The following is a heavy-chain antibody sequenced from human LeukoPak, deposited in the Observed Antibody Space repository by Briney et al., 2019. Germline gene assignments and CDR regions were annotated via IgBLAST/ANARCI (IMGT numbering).Heavy chain of an antibody. CDR2: IYYSGST. J-gene: IGHJ5*02. CDR1: GGSISSYY. CDR3: ARSTYSSGWYKVWFDP. D-gene: IGHD6-19*01. Sequence: SETLSLTCTVSGGSISSYYWSWIRQPAGKGLEWIGYIYYSGSTNYNPSLKSRVTISVDTSKNQFSLKLSSVTAADTAVYYCARSTYSSGWYKVWFDPWGQGTLVTVSS. V-gene: IGHV4-59*01.